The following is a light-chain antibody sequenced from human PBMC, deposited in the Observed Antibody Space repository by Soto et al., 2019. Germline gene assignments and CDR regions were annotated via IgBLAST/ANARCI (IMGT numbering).Light chain of an antibody. Sequence: QSALTQPASVSGSPGQSITISCTGTSSDVGSYNLVSWYHQPPGKAPKLMIYEVTKWPSGVSNRFSGSKSGNTASLTISGLQAEDEADYYCCSYAGSSTWVFGGGTKLTVL. J-gene: IGLJ3*02. CDR3: CSYAGSSTWV. V-gene: IGLV2-23*02. CDR1: SSDVGSYNL. CDR2: EVT.